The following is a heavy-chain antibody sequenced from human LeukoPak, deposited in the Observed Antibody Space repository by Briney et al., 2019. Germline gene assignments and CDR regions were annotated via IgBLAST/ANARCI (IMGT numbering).Heavy chain of an antibody. D-gene: IGHD3-10*01. CDR2: TCYRSKWYN. Sequence: SQTLSLTCAISGDTVSTNSAAWNWIRQSPSRGLEWLGRTCYRSKWYNDYAESVKSRITINPDTSKNQFSLQLNSVTPEDTAVYYCARDKGVSFGEFWFDPWGQGTLVTVAA. CDR3: ARDKGVSFGEFWFDP. CDR1: GDTVSTNSAA. V-gene: IGHV6-1*01. J-gene: IGHJ5*02.